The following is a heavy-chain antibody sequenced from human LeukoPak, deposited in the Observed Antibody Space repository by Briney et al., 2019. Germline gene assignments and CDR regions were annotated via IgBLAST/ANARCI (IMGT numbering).Heavy chain of an antibody. CDR3: ASYYDSSGYYRDY. CDR1: GGSISSSSYY. D-gene: IGHD3-22*01. Sequence: SETLSLTCTVSGGSISSSSYYWGWIRQPPGKGLEWIGSIYYSGSTYYNPSLKSRVTISVDTPKNQFSLKLSSVTAADTAVYYCASYYDSSGYYRDYWGQGTLVTVSS. V-gene: IGHV4-39*07. J-gene: IGHJ4*02. CDR2: IYYSGST.